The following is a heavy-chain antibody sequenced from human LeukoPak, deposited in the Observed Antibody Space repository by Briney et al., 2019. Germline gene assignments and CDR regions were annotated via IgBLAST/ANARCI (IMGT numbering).Heavy chain of an antibody. CDR1: GYTFTSCG. CDR3: ARGTAAAAYNWFDP. D-gene: IGHD6-13*01. V-gene: IGHV1-18*04. Sequence: RASVKVSCKASGYTFTSCGISWVRQAPGQGLEWMGWISAYNGNTNYAQKLQGRVTMTTDTSTSTAYMELRSLRSDDTAVYYCARGTAAAAYNWFDPWGQGTLVTVSS. J-gene: IGHJ5*02. CDR2: ISAYNGNT.